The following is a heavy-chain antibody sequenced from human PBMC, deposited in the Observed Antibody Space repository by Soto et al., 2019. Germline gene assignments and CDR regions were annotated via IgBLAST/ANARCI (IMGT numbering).Heavy chain of an antibody. D-gene: IGHD6-19*01. CDR1: GYIFRNYE. V-gene: IGHV3-48*03. Sequence: GGSLRLACAASGYIFRNYEMNWVRQAPGKGLEWVSYISSSGDIIYYLDSVKGRFTISRDNAKNSLYLQMNSLRAEDTAIYYCARDLRVAVTGQPGAWGQGTLVTVSS. CDR2: ISSSGDII. CDR3: ARDLRVAVTGQPGA. J-gene: IGHJ5*02.